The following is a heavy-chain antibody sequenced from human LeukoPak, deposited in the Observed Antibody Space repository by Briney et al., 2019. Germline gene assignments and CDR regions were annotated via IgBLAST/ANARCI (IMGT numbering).Heavy chain of an antibody. CDR2: ISYDGSNK. J-gene: IGHJ3*02. V-gene: IGHV3-30*18. Sequence: PGGSLRLSCAASGFTFSSYGMHWVRQAPGKGLEWVAVISYDGSNKYYADSVKGRFTISRDNSKNTLYLQMNSLRAEDTAVYYCAKLAIFGVVISELNLRPSDAFDIWGQGTMVTVSS. CDR1: GFTFSSYG. D-gene: IGHD3-3*01. CDR3: AKLAIFGVVISELNLRPSDAFDI.